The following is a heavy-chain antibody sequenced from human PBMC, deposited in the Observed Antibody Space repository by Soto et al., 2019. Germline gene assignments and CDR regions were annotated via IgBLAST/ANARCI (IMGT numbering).Heavy chain of an antibody. V-gene: IGHV4-31*03. CDR2: IYSNGDT. J-gene: IGHJ6*02. CDR3: ARRGGSASGYYYYAMDV. CDR1: SASMNSGGYY. Sequence: PSETLSLTCSVSSASMNSGGYYWSWIRQHPGKGLEWIGYIYSNGDTYYNPSLKSRVTIAVDTSKKQFSWNLTSVTAADTAVYYCARRGGSASGYYYYAMDVWGQGTTVTVSS. D-gene: IGHD6-6*01.